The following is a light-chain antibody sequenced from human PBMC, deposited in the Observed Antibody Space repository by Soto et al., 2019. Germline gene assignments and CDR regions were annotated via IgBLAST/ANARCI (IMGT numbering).Light chain of an antibody. CDR3: NSYTSSSPFV. CDR2: EVS. Sequence: QSALTQPASVSGSPGQSITISCTGTSSDVGGYHYVSWYQQHPGKAPKLMIYEVSNRPSGVANRFSGSRSGNTASLTISGLQAEDEAEYYCNSYTSSSPFVFGPGTKLTVL. CDR1: SSDVGGYHY. V-gene: IGLV2-14*01. J-gene: IGLJ1*01.